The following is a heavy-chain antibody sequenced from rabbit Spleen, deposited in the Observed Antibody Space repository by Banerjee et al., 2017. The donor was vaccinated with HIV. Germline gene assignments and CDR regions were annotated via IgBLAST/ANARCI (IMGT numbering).Heavy chain of an antibody. D-gene: IGHD8-1*01. CDR2: IYIGNGYT. V-gene: IGHV1S45*01. Sequence: QEQLEESGGDLVKPEGSLTLTCTASGFSFSNSYCINWVRQAPGKGLEWIGCIYIGNGYTYYATWARGRFTSSKTSSTTVTLQMSSLTAADTATYFCARDTGSSFSSYGMDLWGQGTLVTVS. J-gene: IGHJ6*01. CDR1: GFSFSNSYC. CDR3: ARDTGSSFSSYGMDL.